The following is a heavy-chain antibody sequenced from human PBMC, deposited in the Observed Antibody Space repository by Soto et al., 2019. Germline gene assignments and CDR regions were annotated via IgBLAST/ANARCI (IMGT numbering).Heavy chain of an antibody. CDR1: GFTFSSYG. D-gene: IGHD5-12*01. CDR2: ISYDGSKT. Sequence: QVQLAESGGGVVQPGRSLRLSCAASGFTFSSYGMHWVRQAPGKGLEWVAVISYDGSKTDYVDSVKGRFTISRDNSKNALYLQMNSLRAEDTAVYHCAKGSVATIDFWGQGTLVTVSS. CDR3: AKGSVATIDF. V-gene: IGHV3-30*18. J-gene: IGHJ4*02.